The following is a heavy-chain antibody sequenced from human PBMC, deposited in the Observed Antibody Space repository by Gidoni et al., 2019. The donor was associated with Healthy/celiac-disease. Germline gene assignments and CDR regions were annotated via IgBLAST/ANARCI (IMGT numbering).Heavy chain of an antibody. CDR3: AKDIRSSSWETPYGGMDV. CDR1: GFTFDHYA. CDR2: ISGDGGST. V-gene: IGHV3-43*02. Sequence: EVQLVESGGGVVQPGGSLRLSCAASGFTFDHYAIHWVRQAPGKGLEWVSLISGDGGSTYYADSVKGRFTISRDNSKNSLYLQMNSLRTEDTALYYCAKDIRSSSWETPYGGMDVWGQGTTVTVSS. D-gene: IGHD6-13*01. J-gene: IGHJ6*02.